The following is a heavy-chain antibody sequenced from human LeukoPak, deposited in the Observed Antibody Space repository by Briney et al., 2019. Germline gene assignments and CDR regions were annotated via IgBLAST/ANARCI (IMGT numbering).Heavy chain of an antibody. CDR2: IKARGDNT. J-gene: IGHJ6*03. V-gene: IGHV3-23*01. Sequence: GGSLRLSCAASGFTFSHYAMSWVRQTPGKGLEWVSTIKARGDNTYYADSVKGRFTISRDNYENTLYLQMNSLRAEDTAVYYCARDPRYSSSWSQGDYMDVWGKGTTVTVSS. D-gene: IGHD6-13*01. CDR3: ARDPRYSSSWSQGDYMDV. CDR1: GFTFSHYA.